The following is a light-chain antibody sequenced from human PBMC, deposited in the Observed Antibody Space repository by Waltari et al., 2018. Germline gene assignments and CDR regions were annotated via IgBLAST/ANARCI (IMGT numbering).Light chain of an antibody. CDR1: SSDVGSYNH. CDR3: SSYAGSDIYV. V-gene: IGLV2-8*01. Sequence: QSALSQPPSASGSPGQSVTISCTGTSSDVGSYNHVSWYQQHPGTAPKVMIYEVSKRPAGVPDRVSGSKSANSASLTVSGLQAEDEADYYCSSYAGSDIYVFGTGTKVTVL. CDR2: EVS. J-gene: IGLJ1*01.